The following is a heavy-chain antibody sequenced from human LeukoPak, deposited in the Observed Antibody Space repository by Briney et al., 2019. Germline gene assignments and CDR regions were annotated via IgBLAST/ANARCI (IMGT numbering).Heavy chain of an antibody. CDR3: AIIGGSRFDY. J-gene: IGHJ4*02. Sequence: GGSLRLSCAASGFTFSNFGMHWVRQTPGKGLEWVAFIRFDGTSEFYADSVKARFTISRDNSQNTLYLQMSSLRAEDTAVYYCAIIGGSRFDYWGQGTLVTVSS. D-gene: IGHD5-12*01. V-gene: IGHV3-30*02. CDR2: IRFDGTSE. CDR1: GFTFSNFG.